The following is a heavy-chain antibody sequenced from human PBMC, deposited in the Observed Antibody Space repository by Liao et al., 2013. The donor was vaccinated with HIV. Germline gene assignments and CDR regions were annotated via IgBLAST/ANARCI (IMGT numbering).Heavy chain of an antibody. D-gene: IGHD3-10*01. J-gene: IGHJ3*01. CDR1: GGSISSGSYY. CDR2: IYGSGST. V-gene: IGHV4-61*02. CDR3: ARKGVGIDAFDL. Sequence: QVELQESGPGLVKPLQTLSLTCTVSGGSISSGSYYWTWIRQPAGKGLEWIGRIYGSGSTNSNPSLKNRVSMSIDTSKNQFSLNLNSVTAADTAVYYCARKGVGIDAFDLWGQGKLVTVSS.